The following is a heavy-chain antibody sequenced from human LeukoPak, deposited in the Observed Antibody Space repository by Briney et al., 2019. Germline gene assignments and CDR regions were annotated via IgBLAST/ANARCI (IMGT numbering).Heavy chain of an antibody. Sequence: ASVKVSCKVSGYTLTELSMHWVRQAPGKGLEWMGGFDPEDGETIYAQKFQGRVTMTEDTSTDTAYMELSSMRSEDTAVYYCATAPISGDAFDIWGQGTMVTVSS. J-gene: IGHJ3*02. CDR2: FDPEDGET. CDR3: ATAPISGDAFDI. CDR1: GYTLTELS. V-gene: IGHV1-24*01. D-gene: IGHD1-14*01.